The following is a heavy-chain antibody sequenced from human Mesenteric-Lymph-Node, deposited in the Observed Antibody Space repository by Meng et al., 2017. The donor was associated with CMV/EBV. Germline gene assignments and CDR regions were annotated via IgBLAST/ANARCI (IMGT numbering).Heavy chain of an antibody. Sequence: ASVKVSCKASGDTFRTYAISWVRQAPGQGLEWMGIINPSGGSTSYAQKFQGRVTMTRETSTSTVYMELSSLRSEDTAVYYCARAEAAAGTYYYYGMDVWGQGTTVTVSS. CDR1: GDTFRTYA. CDR3: ARAEAAAGTYYYYGMDV. V-gene: IGHV1-46*01. D-gene: IGHD6-13*01. CDR2: INPSGGST. J-gene: IGHJ6*02.